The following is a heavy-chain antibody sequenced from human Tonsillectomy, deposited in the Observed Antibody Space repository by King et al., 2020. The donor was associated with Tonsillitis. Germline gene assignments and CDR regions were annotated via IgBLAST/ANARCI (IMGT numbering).Heavy chain of an antibody. CDR1: GGTFSSYA. Sequence: QLVQSGAEVKKPGSSVKVSCKASGGTFSSYAISWVRQAPGQGLEWMGGIIPIFGTANYAQKFQGRVTITADESTSTAYMELSSLRSEDTAVYYCARGLGKFDSSGYSYNWWFDPWGQGTLVTVSS. CDR3: ARGLGKFDSSGYSYNWWFDP. CDR2: IIPIFGTA. D-gene: IGHD3-22*01. V-gene: IGHV1-69*12. J-gene: IGHJ5*02.